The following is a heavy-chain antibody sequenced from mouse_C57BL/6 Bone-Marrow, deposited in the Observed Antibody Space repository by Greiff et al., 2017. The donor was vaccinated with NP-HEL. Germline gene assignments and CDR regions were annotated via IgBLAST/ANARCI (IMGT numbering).Heavy chain of an antibody. V-gene: IGHV1-54*01. J-gene: IGHJ2*01. CDR2: INPGSGGT. D-gene: IGHD1-1*01. Sequence: QVQLKQSGAELVRPGTSVKVSCKASGYAFTNYLIEWVKQRPGQGLEWIGVINPGSGGTNYNEKIKGKATLTADKSSSTAYMQLSSLTSEDSAVYFCAIITTVVDYWGQGTTLTVSS. CDR1: GYAFTNYL. CDR3: AIITTVVDY.